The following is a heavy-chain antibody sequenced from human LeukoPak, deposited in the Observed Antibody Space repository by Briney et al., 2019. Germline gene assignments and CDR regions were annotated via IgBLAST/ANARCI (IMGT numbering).Heavy chain of an antibody. CDR2: TYTSGST. CDR1: GGSISSGSYY. V-gene: IGHV4-61*02. Sequence: SETLSLTCTVSGGSISSGSYYWSWIRQPAGKGLEWIGRTYTSGSTNYNPSLKSRVTISVDTSKNQFSLKLSSVTAADTAVYYCAREAYSSGWYWYFDLWGRGTLVTVSS. CDR3: AREAYSSGWYWYFDL. J-gene: IGHJ2*01. D-gene: IGHD6-19*01.